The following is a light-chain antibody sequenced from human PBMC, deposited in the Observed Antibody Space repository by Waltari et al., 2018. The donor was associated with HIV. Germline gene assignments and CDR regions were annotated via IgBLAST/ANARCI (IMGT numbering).Light chain of an antibody. CDR3: QSYPASLTVSLI. V-gene: IGLV1-40*01. CDR2: NNT. CDR1: SSNIGAGYD. Sequence: QSVLTQPPSVSGAPGQRVTISCTGNSSNIGAGYDVHWYQQLPGKAPKLLIANNTNRPSGVPDRFSGSKSCTSASLAITGLRAEDEADYYCQSYPASLTVSLIFGGGTRLTVL. J-gene: IGLJ2*01.